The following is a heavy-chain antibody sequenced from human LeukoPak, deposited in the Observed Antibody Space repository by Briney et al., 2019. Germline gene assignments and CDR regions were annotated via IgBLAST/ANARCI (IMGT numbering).Heavy chain of an antibody. V-gene: IGHV3-30-3*01. CDR3: ATDVGTVFFDN. CDR1: GFTFSSYA. CDR2: ISYDGSNK. D-gene: IGHD3/OR15-3a*01. J-gene: IGHJ4*02. Sequence: GGSLRLSCAASGFTFSSYAMHWVRQAPGKGLEWVAVISYDGSNKYYADSVKGRFTISRDNSKNTMYLQMNSLRVEDTAIYYCATDVGTVFFDNWGQGTVVTVSS.